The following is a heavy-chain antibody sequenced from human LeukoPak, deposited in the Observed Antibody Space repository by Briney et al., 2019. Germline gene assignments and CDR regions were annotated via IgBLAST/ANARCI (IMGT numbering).Heavy chain of an antibody. CDR1: GFTFSSYS. CDR3: ARLGVGNYFDY. V-gene: IGHV3-48*01. Sequence: GGSLRLSCAASGFTFSSYSMNWVRQAPGKGLEWVSYISSSSSPIYYADSVKGRFTISRDNAKNSLYLQMDSLRAEDTAVYYCARLGVGNYFDYWGQGTLVTVSS. J-gene: IGHJ4*02. D-gene: IGHD3-3*01. CDR2: ISSSSSPI.